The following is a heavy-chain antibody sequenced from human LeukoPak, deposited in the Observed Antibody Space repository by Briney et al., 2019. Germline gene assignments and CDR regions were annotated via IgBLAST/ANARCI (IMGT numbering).Heavy chain of an antibody. D-gene: IGHD6-6*01. CDR1: GGSFSGYY. CDR3: ARGKGIAARPLDY. V-gene: IGHV4-34*01. J-gene: IGHJ4*02. CDR2: INHSGST. Sequence: SETLSLTCAVYGGSFSGYYWSWIRQPPGKGLEWIGEINHSGSTNYNPSLKSRVTISVGTSKNQFSLKLSSVTAADTAVYYCARGKGIAARPLDYWGQGTLVTVSS.